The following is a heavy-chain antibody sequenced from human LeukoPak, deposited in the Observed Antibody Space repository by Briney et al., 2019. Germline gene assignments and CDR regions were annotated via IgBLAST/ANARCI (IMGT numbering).Heavy chain of an antibody. CDR1: GYSFTNYW. CDR2: IYPGDSDT. J-gene: IGHJ5*02. Sequence: GESLKISCTGSGYSFTNYWIAWVRQMPGKGLEWTGIIYPGDSDTRYNPSFQGQVTISADKSISAAYLQWTSLKASDTAMYFCARRGQKDWLDLWGQGTLVTVSS. CDR3: ARRGQKDWLDL. V-gene: IGHV5-51*01.